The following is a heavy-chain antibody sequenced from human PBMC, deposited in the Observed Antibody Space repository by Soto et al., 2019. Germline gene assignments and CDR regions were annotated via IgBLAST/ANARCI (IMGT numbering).Heavy chain of an antibody. CDR2: IHYSGRT. CDR3: ARFSPPGYYYMDV. Sequence: QLQLQESGPGLVKPSQTLSLTCTVSGGPINSGGYYWTWIRQPPGKGLEWIGYIHYSGRTFYNPALESRVIISVDTSKNQFSLNLRSVTAADTAVYYCARFSPPGYYYMDVWGKGTSVTVAS. V-gene: IGHV4-31*03. CDR1: GGPINSGGYY. J-gene: IGHJ6*03.